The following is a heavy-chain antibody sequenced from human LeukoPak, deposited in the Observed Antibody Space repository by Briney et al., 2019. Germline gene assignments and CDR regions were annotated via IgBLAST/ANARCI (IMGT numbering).Heavy chain of an antibody. CDR1: GDSSRIYY. D-gene: IGHD3-22*01. CDR3: AGHSGTWGYLDV. CDR2: IHTSGST. Sequence: PSETLSLTCTVSGDSSRIYYWSWFRQPPGKGLEWLGYIHTSGSTTYNPSLRGRVPISLDTSKNHFSLRLSSAAAADSAVYYDAGHSGTWGYLDVWGQGALVTVSS. V-gene: IGHV4-4*09. J-gene: IGHJ6*02.